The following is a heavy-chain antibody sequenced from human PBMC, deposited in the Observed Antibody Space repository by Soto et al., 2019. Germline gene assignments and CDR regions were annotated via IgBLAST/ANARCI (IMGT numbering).Heavy chain of an antibody. V-gene: IGHV3-33*06. CDR3: AKEGEHSSGWANFDY. CDR1: GFTFSSYG. J-gene: IGHJ4*02. Sequence: PGGSQILSWAASGFTFSSYGMHWVRQAQGKGLEWVAVIWYDGSNKYYADSVKGRFTISRDNSKNTLYLQMNSLRAEDTAVYYCAKEGEHSSGWANFDYWGQGALVTVSS. CDR2: IWYDGSNK. D-gene: IGHD6-19*01.